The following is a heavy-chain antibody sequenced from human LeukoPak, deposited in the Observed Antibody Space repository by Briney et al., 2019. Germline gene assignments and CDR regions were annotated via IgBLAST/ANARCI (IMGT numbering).Heavy chain of an antibody. D-gene: IGHD7-27*01. J-gene: IGHJ4*02. CDR2: IWYDGGNK. CDR3: ARDHNWGNEVDY. Sequence: GGSLRLSCAASGFTFSTYGMHWVRQAPGKGLEWVAIIWYDGGNKYYADSVKGRFTISRANSKTTLYLQMNSLRAEDTAVYYCARDHNWGNEVDYWGQGTLVTVSS. CDR1: GFTFSTYG. V-gene: IGHV3-33*01.